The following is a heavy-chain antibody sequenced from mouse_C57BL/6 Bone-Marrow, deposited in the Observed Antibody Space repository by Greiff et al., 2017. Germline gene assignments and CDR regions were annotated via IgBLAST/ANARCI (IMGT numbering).Heavy chain of an antibody. V-gene: IGHV14-4*01. CDR1: GFNIKDDY. J-gene: IGHJ2*01. D-gene: IGHD2-3*01. Sequence: EVQLQQSGAELVRPGASVKLSCTASGFNIKDDYIHWVKQRPEQGLEWIGWIDPEIGDTEYASKFQGKVTITSDTSYNTAYLQLSSLTSEDTAVYYCSAFDGNYFDFWGRGTPLTVAS. CDR2: IDPEIGDT. CDR3: SAFDGNYFDF.